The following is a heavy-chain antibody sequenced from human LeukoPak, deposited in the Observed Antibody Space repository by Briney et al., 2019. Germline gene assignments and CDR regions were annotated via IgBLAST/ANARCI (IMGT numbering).Heavy chain of an antibody. CDR3: ASQYCGGDCKGPGAFDV. CDR2: VYNSGNT. Sequence: SETLSLTCSVSGGSMSAYFWSWIRQPPGKGLEWIGCVYNSGNTNYNPSLKSRLTISVDMSKSQFSLRLRSVTAADTAVYYCASQYCGGDCKGPGAFDVWGQGTVVAVSS. CDR1: GGSMSAYF. V-gene: IGHV4-59*08. J-gene: IGHJ3*01. D-gene: IGHD2-21*02.